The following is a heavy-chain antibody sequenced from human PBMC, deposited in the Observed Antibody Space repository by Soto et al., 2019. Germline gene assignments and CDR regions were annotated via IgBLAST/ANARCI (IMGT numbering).Heavy chain of an antibody. CDR3: ARRYGGNFDC. CDR1: GGSINSGGYC. D-gene: IGHD3-16*01. V-gene: IGHV4-61*08. J-gene: IGHJ4*02. Sequence: SETLSLTCTVSGGSINSGGYCWSWIRQHPGKGLEWIGYIYYSGSTNYNPSLKSRVTISVDTSKNQFSLKLSSVTAADTAVYYCARRYGGNFDCWGQGTLVTVSS. CDR2: IYYSGST.